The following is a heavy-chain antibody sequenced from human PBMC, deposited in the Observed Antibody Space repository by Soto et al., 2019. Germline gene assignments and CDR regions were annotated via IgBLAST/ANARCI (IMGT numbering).Heavy chain of an antibody. V-gene: IGHV3-73*02. J-gene: IGHJ4*02. CDR2: VRTKNNNYAT. CDR1: GFTFSASA. D-gene: IGHD3-22*01. CDR3: TSYDNSGYFYLNY. Sequence: EVQLVESGGGLVQPGSSLRLSCAASGFTFSASAIHWVRQASGKGLEWVGRVRTKNNNYATTYAASVTGRFTISRDDSRNTAFLQMSSLKTEDTAIYYWTSYDNSGYFYLNYWGQGTLVTVSP.